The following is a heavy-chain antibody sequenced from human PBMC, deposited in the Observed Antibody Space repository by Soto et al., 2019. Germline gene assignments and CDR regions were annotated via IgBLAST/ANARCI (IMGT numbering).Heavy chain of an antibody. CDR3: AKNSGWFNT. J-gene: IGHJ5*02. CDR2: IDGSGGAT. Sequence: QVLDSGGDLVQPGGSLRLSCAASGFPFGITGMSWVRQAPGKGLEWVSTIDGSGGATHYADSVKGRFTISRDNSKNTVFLQMSSLRADDTAVYYCAKNSGWFNTWGQGTLVTVSS. V-gene: IGHV3-23*01. D-gene: IGHD3-10*01. CDR1: GFPFGITG.